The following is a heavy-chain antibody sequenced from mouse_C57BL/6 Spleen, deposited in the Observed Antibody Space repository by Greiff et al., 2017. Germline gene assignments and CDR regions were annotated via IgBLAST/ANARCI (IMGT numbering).Heavy chain of an antibody. J-gene: IGHJ3*01. V-gene: IGHV1-76*01. CDR3: ASTAQATH. CDR1: GYTFTDYY. D-gene: IGHD3-2*02. Sequence: VKLMESGAELVRPGASVKLSCKASGYTFTDYYINWVKQRPGQGLEWIARIYPGSGDTYYNEKFKGKATLTAEQSSSTAYMQLSSLTSEDSAVYFCASTAQATHWGQGTLVTVSA. CDR2: IYPGSGDT.